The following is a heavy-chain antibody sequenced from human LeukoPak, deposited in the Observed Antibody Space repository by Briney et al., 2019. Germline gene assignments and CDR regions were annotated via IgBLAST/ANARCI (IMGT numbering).Heavy chain of an antibody. CDR3: ARGLRSGWFSY. CDR2: ISSGVTTI. D-gene: IGHD6-19*01. CDR1: GFTFSLFE. V-gene: IGHV3-48*03. Sequence: GGSLRLSCAASGFTFSLFEMNWVRQAPGKGLEWISYISSGVTTIHYADSVKGRFTISRDNAKNSIYLQMNSLRVEDTGVYYCARGLRSGWFSYWGQGALVIVSS. J-gene: IGHJ4*02.